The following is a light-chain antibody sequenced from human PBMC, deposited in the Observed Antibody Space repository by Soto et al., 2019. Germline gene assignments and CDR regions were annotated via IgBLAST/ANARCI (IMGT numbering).Light chain of an antibody. CDR1: QSVSSSF. Sequence: EIVLTQSPGTLSLSPGERAPLSCRASQSVSSSFLTWYQQKPGQAPRLLIYGASSRATGIPDRFSGSGSGTDFTLTISRLEPEDFAVYYCQQYNNRPPITFSQGTRLEIK. CDR2: GAS. V-gene: IGKV3-20*01. CDR3: QQYNNRPPIT. J-gene: IGKJ5*01.